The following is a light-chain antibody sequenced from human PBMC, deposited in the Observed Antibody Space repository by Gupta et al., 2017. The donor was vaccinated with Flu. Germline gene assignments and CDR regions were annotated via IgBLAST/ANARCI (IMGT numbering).Light chain of an antibody. J-gene: IGLJ1*01. Sequence: SGDVGYDKYVSWYEQYPGKVPKLMIYEVYIRPSGVSDRFSGSKSGNTASLTISGLQAEDEADYYCSSYTSRNTQVFGTGTKVTVL. CDR3: SSYTSRNTQV. CDR2: EVY. CDR1: SGDVGYDKY. V-gene: IGLV2-14*01.